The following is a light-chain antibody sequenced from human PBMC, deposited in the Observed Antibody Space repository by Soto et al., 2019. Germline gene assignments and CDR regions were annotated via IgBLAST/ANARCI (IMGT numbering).Light chain of an antibody. CDR2: SNN. J-gene: IGLJ2*01. CDR3: AARAEILTGPPL. CDR1: SSNIGSNT. Sequence: SALTQPPSASGTPGQRVTISCSGRSSNIGSNTVNWYQQLPGTAPKLLIYSNNQRPSGVPDRFSGSKSGTSASLAISGILSVDVVDYYCAARAEILTGPPLFGG. V-gene: IGLV1-44*01.